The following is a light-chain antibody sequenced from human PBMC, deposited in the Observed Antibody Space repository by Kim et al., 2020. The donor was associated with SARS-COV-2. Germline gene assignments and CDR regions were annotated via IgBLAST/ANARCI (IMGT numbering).Light chain of an antibody. CDR2: GAS. J-gene: IGKJ4*01. CDR1: QRVTSGY. V-gene: IGKV3-20*01. CDR3: QQYGTSPLT. Sequence: APGDRATLSCRASQRVTSGYLAWYLQKPGQAPSLLIYGASNRAPGIPDRFSGSGSGTDFTLTISALEPEDFAVYFCQQYGTSPLTFGGGTKVDIK.